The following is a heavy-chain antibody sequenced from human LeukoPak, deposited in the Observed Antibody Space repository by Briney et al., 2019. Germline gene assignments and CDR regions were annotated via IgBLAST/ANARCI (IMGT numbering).Heavy chain of an antibody. D-gene: IGHD3-22*01. J-gene: IGHJ4*02. V-gene: IGHV1-2*02. Sequence: ASVKVSCKASGYTFTGYYMHWVRQAPGRGLEWVGWINPNNGGANYAQKFQGRVTMTRDTSISTAYMELSRLKSDDTAVYYCARDIGGEWLLLHYFDYWGQGTLVTVSS. CDR2: INPNNGGA. CDR1: GYTFTGYY. CDR3: ARDIGGEWLLLHYFDY.